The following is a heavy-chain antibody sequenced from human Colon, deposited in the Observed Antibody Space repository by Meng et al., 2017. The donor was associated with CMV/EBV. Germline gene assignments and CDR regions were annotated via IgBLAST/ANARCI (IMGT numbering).Heavy chain of an antibody. CDR2: ISSDGTSR. J-gene: IGHJ3*02. CDR3: ARDHRGALYDNDAFNI. Sequence: GESLKISCVASGFAFNKYDMNWVRQAPGKGLEWVSSISSDGTSRHYSDSVKGRFTISSDNAKGSLYLQMDSLRAEDTAVYYCARDHRGALYDNDAFNIWGQGTMVTVSS. V-gene: IGHV3-21*01. D-gene: IGHD5/OR15-5a*01. CDR1: GFAFNKYD.